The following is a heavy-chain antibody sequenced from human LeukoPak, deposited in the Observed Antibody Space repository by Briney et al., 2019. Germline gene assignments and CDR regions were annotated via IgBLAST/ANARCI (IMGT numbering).Heavy chain of an antibody. J-gene: IGHJ4*02. CDR3: ARDLRWLSYFDY. V-gene: IGHV3-30-3*01. D-gene: IGHD5-24*01. CDR1: GFTFSRYA. Sequence: GRSLRLSCAASGFTFSRYALHWVRQAPGKGLEWVAIISYDGSNKEYADSVKGRFTISRDNSKNTLYPQMNSLRAEDTAVYYCARDLRWLSYFDYWGQGTLVTVPS. CDR2: ISYDGSNK.